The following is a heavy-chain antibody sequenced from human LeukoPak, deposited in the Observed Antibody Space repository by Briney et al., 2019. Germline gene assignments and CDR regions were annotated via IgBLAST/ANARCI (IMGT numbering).Heavy chain of an antibody. Sequence: PGGSLRLSCAASGFTFSSYAMSWVRQAPGKGLEWVSAISGSGGSTYYADSVKGRFTISRDNSRNTLYLQMNSLRAEDTAVYYCAKDWYGSGSYYSGWGQGTLVTVSS. CDR1: GFTFSSYA. D-gene: IGHD3-10*01. V-gene: IGHV3-23*01. CDR2: ISGSGGST. J-gene: IGHJ4*02. CDR3: AKDWYGSGSYYSG.